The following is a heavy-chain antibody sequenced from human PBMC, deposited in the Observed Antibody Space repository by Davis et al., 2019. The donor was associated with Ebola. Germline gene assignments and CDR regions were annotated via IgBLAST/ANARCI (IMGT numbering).Heavy chain of an antibody. Sequence: AASVKVSCKASGYTFTSYDINWVRQATGQGLEWMGWMNPNSGNTGYAQKFQGRVTMTTDTSTSTAYMELRSLRSDDTAVYYCAREGLRPPPYYYGMDVWGQGTTVIVSS. V-gene: IGHV1-8*01. CDR3: AREGLRPPPYYYGMDV. CDR2: MNPNSGNT. J-gene: IGHJ6*02. CDR1: GYTFTSYD. D-gene: IGHD5-12*01.